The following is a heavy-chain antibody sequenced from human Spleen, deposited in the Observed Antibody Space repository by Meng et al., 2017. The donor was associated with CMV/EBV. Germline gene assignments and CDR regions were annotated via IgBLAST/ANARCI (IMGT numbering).Heavy chain of an antibody. CDR3: AKAGETILVVVFDP. J-gene: IGHJ5*02. D-gene: IGHD3-10*01. CDR1: GVSISTTSYY. CDR2: ISYSGHT. V-gene: IGHV4-39*07. Sequence: SETLSLTCTVSGVSISTTSYYWGWIRQPPGKGLEYIGTISYSGHTDYNPSLMSRVTISLDKSKNQFSLSLTSVTAADTAVYYCAKAGETILVVVFDPWGQGTLVTVSS.